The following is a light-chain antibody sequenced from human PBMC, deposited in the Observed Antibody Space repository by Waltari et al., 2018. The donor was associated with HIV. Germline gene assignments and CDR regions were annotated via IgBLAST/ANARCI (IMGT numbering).Light chain of an antibody. Sequence: QSALTQPASVSGSPGQSITISCTGTNSDVGGYNFVSWYQQHPGKAPKLMIFEVSNRPSGVSNRFSGSKSGNTASLTISGLQAEDEADYYCSSYTGSSTYLFGTATKVTVL. CDR2: EVS. CDR1: NSDVGGYNF. CDR3: SSYTGSSTYL. J-gene: IGLJ1*01. V-gene: IGLV2-14*01.